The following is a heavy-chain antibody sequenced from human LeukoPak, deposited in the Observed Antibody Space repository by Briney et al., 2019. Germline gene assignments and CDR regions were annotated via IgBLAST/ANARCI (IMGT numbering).Heavy chain of an antibody. V-gene: IGHV3-48*04. Sequence: QSGGSLRLSCAASGFTFSSYSMNWVRQAPGKGLEWVSYISSSSSTIYYADSVKGRFTISRDNAKNSLYLQMNSLRAEDTAVYYCARYYDIFGEDYWGQGTLVTVSS. CDR1: GFTFSSYS. J-gene: IGHJ4*02. D-gene: IGHD3-9*01. CDR3: ARYYDIFGEDY. CDR2: ISSSSSTI.